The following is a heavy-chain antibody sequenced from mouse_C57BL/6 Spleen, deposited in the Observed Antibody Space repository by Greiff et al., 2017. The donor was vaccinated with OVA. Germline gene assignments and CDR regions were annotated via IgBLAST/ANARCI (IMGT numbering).Heavy chain of an antibody. CDR3: AREGTTLAY. CDR1: GYAFTNYL. V-gene: IGHV1-54*01. CDR2: INPGSGGN. D-gene: IGHD5-5*01. Sequence: QVQLQQSGAELVRPGTSVKVSCAASGYAFTNYLIEWVKQRPGQGLEWIGVINPGSGGNNNNEKFKGKATLTADKSSSTAYMQLSSLTSEDSAVYFCAREGTTLAYWGQGTLVTVSA. J-gene: IGHJ3*01.